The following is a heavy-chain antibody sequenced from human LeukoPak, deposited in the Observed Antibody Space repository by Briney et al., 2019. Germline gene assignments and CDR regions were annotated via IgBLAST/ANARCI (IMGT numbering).Heavy chain of an antibody. CDR2: INWNGGNT. CDR3: ARVGTRHYGSGSYDY. CDR1: GFTFSSYS. V-gene: IGHV3-20*01. D-gene: IGHD3-10*01. Sequence: PGGSLTLSCAASGFTFSSYSMSWVRQAPAKGLEWVSGINWNGGNTEYAHSVKGRVTISRDNAKNSLYLQMTSLRAEDTALYHWARVGTRHYGSGSYDYWGQGTLVTVSS. J-gene: IGHJ4*02.